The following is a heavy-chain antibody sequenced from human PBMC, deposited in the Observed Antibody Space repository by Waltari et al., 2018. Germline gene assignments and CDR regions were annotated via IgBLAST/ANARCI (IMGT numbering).Heavy chain of an antibody. Sequence: QVQLQESGQGLVQPSGTLSLPCAVSGDSLSGNYWWSWVRQSPEKGLEWIGQVHHSGKTHYNPSLQSRVAISLDKPKNHFSLNLNSVTAADTAIYYCAGDRAIGLFFDYWGRGTLVTVSS. D-gene: IGHD2-2*01. CDR1: GDSLSGNYW. J-gene: IGHJ4*02. V-gene: IGHV4-4*02. CDR2: VHHSGKT. CDR3: AGDRAIGLFFDY.